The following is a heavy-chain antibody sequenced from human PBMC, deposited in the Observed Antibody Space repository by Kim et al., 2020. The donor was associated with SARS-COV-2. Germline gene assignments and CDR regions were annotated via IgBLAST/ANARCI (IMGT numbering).Heavy chain of an antibody. CDR3: ARETPNYYGSGSYWNYFDY. CDR1: GSTFSSYA. CDR2: IIPIFGTA. Sequence: SVKVSCKASGSTFSSYAISWVRQAPGQGLEWMGGIIPIFGTANYAQKFQGRVTITADESTSTAYMELSSLRSEDTAVYYCARETPNYYGSGSYWNYFDYWGQGTLVTVSS. D-gene: IGHD3-10*01. V-gene: IGHV1-69*13. J-gene: IGHJ4*02.